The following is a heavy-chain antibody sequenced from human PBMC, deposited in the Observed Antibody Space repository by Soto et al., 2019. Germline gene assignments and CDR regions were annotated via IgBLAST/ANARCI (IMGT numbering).Heavy chain of an antibody. D-gene: IGHD3-3*01. CDR2: IIPIFART. V-gene: IGHV1-69*01. J-gene: IGHJ6*02. CDR1: GGTFSSYG. CDR3: ALVPAARAGITIFGVNTPAYGMDI. Sequence: QVQLVQSGPEVKKPGSSVKVSCKASGGTFSSYGISWVRQAPAQGLEWMGGIIPIFARTNYAQRFRGRVTITADESTRTVYMELSSLRSEDTAVYYCALVPAARAGITIFGVNTPAYGMDIWGQGTTVTVSS.